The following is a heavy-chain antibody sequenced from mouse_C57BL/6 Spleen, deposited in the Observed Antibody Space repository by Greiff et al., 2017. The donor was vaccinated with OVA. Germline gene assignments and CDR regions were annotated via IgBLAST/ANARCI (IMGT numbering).Heavy chain of an antibody. CDR3: ARHWDGGVDD. Sequence: DVMLVESGGGLVKPGGSLKLSCAASGFTFSDYGMHWVRQAPEKGLEWVAYISSGSSTIYYADTVKGRFTISRDNAKNTLFLQMTSLRSEDTAMYYCARHWDGGVDDWGQGTTLTVSS. V-gene: IGHV5-17*01. CDR2: ISSGSSTI. D-gene: IGHD4-1*01. CDR1: GFTFSDYG. J-gene: IGHJ2*01.